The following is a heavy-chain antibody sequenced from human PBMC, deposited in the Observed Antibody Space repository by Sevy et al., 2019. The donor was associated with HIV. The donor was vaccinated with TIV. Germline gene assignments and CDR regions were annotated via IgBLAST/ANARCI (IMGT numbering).Heavy chain of an antibody. CDR3: ARDLRVATASGGMDV. Sequence: GGSLRLSCVAYGFTVSSNYMTWVRQAPGKGLEWVSIIYSGGDTYYADSVKGRFTISRDNSKNTLYLQMNNLRAEDTAVYYCARDLRVATASGGMDVWGQGPTVTVSS. D-gene: IGHD6-13*01. J-gene: IGHJ6*02. CDR2: IYSGGDT. V-gene: IGHV3-53*01. CDR1: GFTVSSNY.